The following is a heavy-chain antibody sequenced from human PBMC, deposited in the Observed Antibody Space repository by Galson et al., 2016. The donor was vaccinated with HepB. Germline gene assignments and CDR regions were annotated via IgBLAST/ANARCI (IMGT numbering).Heavy chain of an antibody. CDR3: ASGRPKYTGRDNWFDP. CDR1: GGSISGTDYY. D-gene: IGHD1-26*01. J-gene: IGHJ5*02. Sequence: SETLSLTCTVSGGSISGTDYYWGWIRQPPGKGLEWIGSYYYSGSTYCKPSLKSRVTISVDMSKNQFSLKVNSVTAADTAVYYCASGRPKYTGRDNWFDPWGQGTLVTVSS. CDR2: YYYSGST. V-gene: IGHV4-39*01.